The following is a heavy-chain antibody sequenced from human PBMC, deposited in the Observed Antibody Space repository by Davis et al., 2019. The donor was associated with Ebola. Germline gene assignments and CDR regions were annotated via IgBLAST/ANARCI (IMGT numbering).Heavy chain of an antibody. J-gene: IGHJ4*02. V-gene: IGHV3-23*05. Sequence: PGGSLRLSCEISGLISSNHVMYWVRQASGKGLEWISASETSDTNFNANYADSVKGRFTIIRDNSRNTVFLQMNSLRVEDTALYYCEIIGVRHSGDYWGQGTPVTVSS. D-gene: IGHD7-27*01. CDR1: GLISSNHV. CDR3: EIIGVRHSGDY. CDR2: SETSDTNFNA.